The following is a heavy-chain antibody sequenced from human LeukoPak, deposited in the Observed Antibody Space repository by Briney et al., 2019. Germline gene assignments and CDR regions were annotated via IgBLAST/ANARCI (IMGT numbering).Heavy chain of an antibody. CDR3: ARGTIAAAGYYYFDY. V-gene: IGHV3-7*04. Sequence: PAGSLRLSCAASGFTFSSYWMSWVPQAPGKGLQRVANIKQDGSEKYYVDSVKVRFPISRDNAKNSLYLQMNSLRAEDTAVYYCARGTIAAAGYYYFDYWGQGTQVTVSS. J-gene: IGHJ4*02. D-gene: IGHD6-13*01. CDR1: GFTFSSYW. CDR2: IKQDGSEK.